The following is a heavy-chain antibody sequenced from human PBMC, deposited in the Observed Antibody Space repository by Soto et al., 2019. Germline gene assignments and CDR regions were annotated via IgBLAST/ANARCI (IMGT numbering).Heavy chain of an antibody. J-gene: IGHJ6*02. CDR2: IYYSVRT. Sequence: QVQLQGSGPRLVKPSQTLSLTCSVCGVHISWGAHFWPWLRHHPGGAREWIGDIYYSVRTSYTHQNPSPQSRVTISVDTSKNLFSLRLTAVTAADTATYYCARDKGPDTYGQTRIRDYSYAMDVWGQGTTVIVSS. CDR1: GVHISWGAHF. V-gene: IGHV4-31*03. D-gene: IGHD5-18*01. CDR3: ARDKGPDTYGQTRIRDYSYAMDV.